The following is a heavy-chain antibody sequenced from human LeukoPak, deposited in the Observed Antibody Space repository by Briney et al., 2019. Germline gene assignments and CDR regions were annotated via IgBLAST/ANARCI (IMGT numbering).Heavy chain of an antibody. CDR3: ARGDAVADSGAFDI. J-gene: IGHJ3*02. V-gene: IGHV1-46*01. D-gene: IGHD6-19*01. CDR2: INPSSGST. Sequence: GASVKVSCKASGYTFISYYMHWVRQAPGQGLEWMGIINPSSGSTTYAQKFQGRVTVTRDTSTSTVYMELSSLRSEDTAVYYCARGDAVADSGAFDIWGQGTMVTVSS. CDR1: GYTFISYY.